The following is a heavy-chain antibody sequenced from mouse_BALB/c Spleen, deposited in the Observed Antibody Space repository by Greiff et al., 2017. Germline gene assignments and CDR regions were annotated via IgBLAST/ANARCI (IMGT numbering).Heavy chain of an antibody. CDR2: ITHSGET. D-gene: IGHD2-4*01. CDR1: GFPITSGYY. CDR3: AGDSYYDYDEAYYFDY. Sequence: QFQLQQSGPGLVKPSQSLFLACSITGFPITSGYYWIWIRQSPGKPLEWMGYITHSGETFYNPSLQSPISITRETSKNQFFLQLNSVTTEDTAMYYCAGDSYYDYDEAYYFDYWGQGTTLTVSS. V-gene: IGHV12-3*02. J-gene: IGHJ2*01.